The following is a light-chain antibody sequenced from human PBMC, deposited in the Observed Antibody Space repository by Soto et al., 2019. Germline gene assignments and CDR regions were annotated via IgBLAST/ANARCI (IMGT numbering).Light chain of an antibody. CDR3: AAWYDSLQGWV. J-gene: IGLJ3*02. CDR2: ANN. CDR1: SSNIGSEN. V-gene: IGLV1-44*01. Sequence: QLVLTQPPSASGTPGQRVTISCSGSSSNIGSENVNWYQQVPGTAPKLLIYANNQRPSGVPDRFYVSKSGTSASLAIGGLQSEDEADYYCAAWYDSLQGWVFGGGTKLTV.